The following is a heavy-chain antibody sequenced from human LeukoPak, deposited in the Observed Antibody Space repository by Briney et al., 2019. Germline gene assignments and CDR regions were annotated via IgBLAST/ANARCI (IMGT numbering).Heavy chain of an antibody. CDR3: ARGRKIAVAGTFDY. D-gene: IGHD6-19*01. J-gene: IGHJ4*02. Sequence: SETLSLTCAVYGGSFSGYYCSWIRQPPGKGLEWIGEINHSGSTNYNPSLKSRVTISVDTSKNQFSLKLSSVTAADTAVYYCARGRKIAVAGTFDYWGQGTLVTVSS. V-gene: IGHV4-34*01. CDR2: INHSGST. CDR1: GGSFSGYY.